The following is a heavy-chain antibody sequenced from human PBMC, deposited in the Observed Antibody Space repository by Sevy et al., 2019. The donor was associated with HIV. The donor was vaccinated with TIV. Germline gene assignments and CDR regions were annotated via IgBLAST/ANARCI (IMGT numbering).Heavy chain of an antibody. J-gene: IGHJ6*02. CDR2: IISDGYRI. V-gene: IGHV3-74*03. Sequence: GGSLRLSCTASGSNFNNYWMHWVRQVQGKGLVWVSRIISDGYRIKYAGFVKGRFAISRNKAKNTLYVQRNSLRAEDTAVYFCARGLRGTMGVWGQGTTVTVSS. D-gene: IGHD1-1*01. CDR1: GSNFNNYW. CDR3: ARGLRGTMGV.